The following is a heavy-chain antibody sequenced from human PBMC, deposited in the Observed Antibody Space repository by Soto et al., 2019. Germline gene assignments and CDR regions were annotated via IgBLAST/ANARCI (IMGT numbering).Heavy chain of an antibody. D-gene: IGHD1-26*01. CDR2: INHSGST. Sequence: SETLSLTCAVYGGSFSGYYWSWIRQPPGKGLEWIGEINHSGSTNYNPSLKSRVTISVDTSKNQFSLKLSYVTAADTAVYYCARGLPLVGDYYGMDVWGQVTTVTVSS. CDR1: GGSFSGYY. J-gene: IGHJ6*02. V-gene: IGHV4-34*01. CDR3: ARGLPLVGDYYGMDV.